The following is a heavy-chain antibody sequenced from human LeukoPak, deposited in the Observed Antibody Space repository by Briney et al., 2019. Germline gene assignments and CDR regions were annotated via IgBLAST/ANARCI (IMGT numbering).Heavy chain of an antibody. J-gene: IGHJ4*02. CDR1: GFTFNNYA. Sequence: GGSLRFSCAASGFTFNNYAMSWVRQAPGNGPEWVSAISGRGNRTYYADSVKGRFTISRDNSKNTLYLQMNSLRAEDTAVYYCAKDRNYYDSSGYPYYFDYWGQGTLVTVSS. CDR3: AKDRNYYDSSGYPYYFDY. V-gene: IGHV3-23*01. CDR2: ISGRGNRT. D-gene: IGHD3-22*01.